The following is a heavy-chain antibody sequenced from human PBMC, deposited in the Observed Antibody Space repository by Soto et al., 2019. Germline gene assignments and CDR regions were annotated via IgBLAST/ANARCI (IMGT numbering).Heavy chain of an antibody. V-gene: IGHV3-53*04. D-gene: IGHD6-19*01. CDR1: GFTVSSNY. CDR2: IYSGGST. J-gene: IGHJ6*03. Sequence: GGSLRLSCAASGFTVSSNYMSWVRQAPGKGLEWVSVIYSGGSTYYADSVKGRFTISRHNSKNTLYLQMNSLRAEDTAVYYCAREMDSSGWFHYYYMDVWGKGTTVTVSS. CDR3: AREMDSSGWFHYYYMDV.